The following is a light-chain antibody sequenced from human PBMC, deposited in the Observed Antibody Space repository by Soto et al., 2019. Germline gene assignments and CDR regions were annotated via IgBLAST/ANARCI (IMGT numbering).Light chain of an antibody. CDR3: SSYTCSSTPSV. CDR2: DVS. CDR1: SSDVGGYNY. J-gene: IGLJ1*01. Sequence: QSALTQPASVSGSPGQSITISATGTSSDVGGYNYVSWYQQHPGKAPKLMIYDVSNRPSGVSNRFSGSKSGNTASLTISGLQAEDEADYYCSSYTCSSTPSVFGTGTKLTVL. V-gene: IGLV2-14*01.